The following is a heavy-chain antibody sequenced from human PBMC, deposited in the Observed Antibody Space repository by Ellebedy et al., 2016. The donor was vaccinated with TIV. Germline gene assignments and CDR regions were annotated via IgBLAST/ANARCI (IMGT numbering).Heavy chain of an antibody. CDR2: IYYSGST. V-gene: IGHV4-59*01. D-gene: IGHD3-22*01. J-gene: IGHJ6*02. CDR3: ARDSHYYYDSSGYYSLGGGMDV. CDR1: GGSISSYY. Sequence: GSLRLXXTVSGGSISSYYWSWIRQPPGKGLEWIGYIYYSGSTNYNPSLKSRVTISVDTSKNQFSLKLSSVTAADTAVYYCARDSHYYYDSSGYYSLGGGMDVWGQGTTVTVSS.